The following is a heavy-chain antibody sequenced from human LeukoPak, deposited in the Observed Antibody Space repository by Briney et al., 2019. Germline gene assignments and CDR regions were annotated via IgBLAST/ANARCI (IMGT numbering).Heavy chain of an antibody. J-gene: IGHJ5*02. CDR3: VCGSHSPRGWFDP. D-gene: IGHD1-26*01. CDR1: GGSFSGYY. Sequence: SETLSLTCAVYGGSFSGYYWSWIRQPPGKGLEWIGSIYYSGTTYYNPSLKSRVSISIDTSKNQFSLSLNSVTAADTAVYYCVCGSHSPRGWFDPWGQGTLVTVSS. V-gene: IGHV4-34*01. CDR2: IYYSGTT.